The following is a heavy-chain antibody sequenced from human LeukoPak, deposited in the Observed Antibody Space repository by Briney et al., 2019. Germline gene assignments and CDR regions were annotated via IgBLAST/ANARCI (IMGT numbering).Heavy chain of an antibody. D-gene: IGHD2-15*01. CDR1: GYTFTGYY. CDR2: INPNSGGT. V-gene: IGHV1-2*06. CDR3: ARVDQPLGYCSGGSCYPGVQNY. J-gene: IGHJ4*02. Sequence: ASVKVSCKASGYTFTGYYMHWVRQAPGQGLEWMGRINPNSGGTNCAQKFQGRVTMTRDTSISTAYMELSRLRSDDTAVYYCARVDQPLGYCSGGSCYPGVQNYWGQGTLVTVSS.